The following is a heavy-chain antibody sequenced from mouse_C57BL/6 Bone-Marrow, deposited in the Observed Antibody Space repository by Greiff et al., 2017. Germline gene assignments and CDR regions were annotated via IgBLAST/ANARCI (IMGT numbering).Heavy chain of an antibody. CDR1: GFNIKDDY. CDR3: TPLLYSY. CDR2: IDPENGDT. Sequence: EVQLQQSGAELVRPGASVKLSCTASGFNIKDDYMHWVKQRPEQGLEWIGWIDPENGDTEYASKFQGKATITADTSSNTDYLQLSSLTSEDTAVYYCTPLLYSYWGQGTTLTVSS. V-gene: IGHV14-4*01. J-gene: IGHJ2*01. D-gene: IGHD1-1*01.